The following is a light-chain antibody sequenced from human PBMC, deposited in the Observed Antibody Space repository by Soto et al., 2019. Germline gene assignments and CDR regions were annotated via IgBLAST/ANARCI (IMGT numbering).Light chain of an antibody. Sequence: QSALTQPASVSGSPGQSITISCTGTSSDVGSYNLVSWYQQHPGKAPKLMIYEVSKRPSGVSNRFSGSKSGNTASLTISGLQSEDEADYHCCSYAGRGVFGGGTKLTVL. J-gene: IGLJ3*02. CDR3: CSYAGRGV. CDR2: EVS. V-gene: IGLV2-23*02. CDR1: SSDVGSYNL.